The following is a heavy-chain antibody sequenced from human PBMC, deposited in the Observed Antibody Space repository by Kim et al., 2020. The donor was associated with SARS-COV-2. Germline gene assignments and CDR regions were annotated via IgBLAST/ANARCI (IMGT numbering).Heavy chain of an antibody. Sequence: SETLSLTCAVYGESFSTYYWTWIRQSPGKGLEWIGEINDGGGTNYSPSLKRRVTISVETSKNQFSLKLRSVTAADPGVYYCARGPNWFDPWGLGTLVTVS. CDR2: INDGGGT. CDR1: GESFSTYY. CDR3: ARGPNWFDP. J-gene: IGHJ5*02. V-gene: IGHV4-34*01.